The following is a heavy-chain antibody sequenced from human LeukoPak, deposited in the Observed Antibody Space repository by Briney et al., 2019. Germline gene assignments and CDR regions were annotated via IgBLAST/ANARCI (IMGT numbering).Heavy chain of an antibody. Sequence: ASVKVSCKVSGYTLTELSMHWVRQAPGKGLEWMGGFDPEDGETIYAQKFQGRVTMTEDTSTDTAYMELSSLRSEDTAVYYCATKIPWARVRRPLEDYWGQGTLVTVSS. D-gene: IGHD1-1*01. CDR2: FDPEDGET. CDR3: ATKIPWARVRRPLEDY. V-gene: IGHV1-24*01. CDR1: GYTLTELS. J-gene: IGHJ4*02.